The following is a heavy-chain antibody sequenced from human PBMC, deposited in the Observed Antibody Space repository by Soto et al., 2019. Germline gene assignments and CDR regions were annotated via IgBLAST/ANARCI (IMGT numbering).Heavy chain of an antibody. V-gene: IGHV5-51*01. CDR3: ARLYGYYDSSGYHYYLDY. D-gene: IGHD3-22*01. Sequence: SLKISCKGSGYTFTNYWHGXXRQMPGKGLEWMGNIYADNSDSKYSPSFQGQVSTSADKSISTVYLQWSSLKASDTAMYYCARLYGYYDSSGYHYYLDYWGQGTRVTVSS. CDR2: IYADNSDS. J-gene: IGHJ4*02. CDR1: GYTFTNYW.